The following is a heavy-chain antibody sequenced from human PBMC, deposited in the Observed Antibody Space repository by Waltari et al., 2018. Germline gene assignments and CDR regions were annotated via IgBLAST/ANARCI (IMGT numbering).Heavy chain of an antibody. CDR2: IYSSGGT. CDR1: GVSISDLY. V-gene: IGHV4-59*01. CDR3: ATSSTVRGGYDY. Sequence: QVQLQESGPGLVKPSETLSLTCTVSGVSISDLYWSWIRQPPGKGLEWIGYIYSSGGTYDNTSLQSRVTISVDTSKSHVSLTLTSVTAADTAVYYCATSSTVRGGYDYWGQGALVTVSS. J-gene: IGHJ4*02. D-gene: IGHD3-10*01.